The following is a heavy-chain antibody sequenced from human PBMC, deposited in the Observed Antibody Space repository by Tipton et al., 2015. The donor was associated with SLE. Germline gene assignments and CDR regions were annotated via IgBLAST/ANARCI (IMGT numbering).Heavy chain of an antibody. D-gene: IGHD4-17*01. CDR1: GYSFGTHW. CDR3: ARRAYGDYHYGLDV. V-gene: IGHV5-51*03. J-gene: IGHJ6*02. CDR2: IYPDNSDT. Sequence: VQLVQSGAEVKKPGESLKISCKGSGYSFGTHWIAWVRQMPGNGLEWMGIIYPDNSDTRYSPSFRGQVTMSADKSVNTAYLNWSSLKSSDTAIYYCARRAYGDYHYGLDVWGQGTTVTVSS.